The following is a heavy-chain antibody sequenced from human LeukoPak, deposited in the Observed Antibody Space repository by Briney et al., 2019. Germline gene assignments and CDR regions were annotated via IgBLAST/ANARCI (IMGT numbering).Heavy chain of an antibody. V-gene: IGHV3-21*01. CDR3: ASNNDYYDSSGYSDSAFDI. D-gene: IGHD3-22*01. CDR2: ISSSSSYI. J-gene: IGHJ3*02. CDR1: GFTFSSYS. Sequence: GGSLRLSCAASGFTFSSYSMNWVRQAPGKGLEWVSSISSSSSYIYYADSVKGRFTISRDNAKNSLYLQMNSLRAEDTAVYYCASNNDYYDSSGYSDSAFDIWGQGTMVTVSS.